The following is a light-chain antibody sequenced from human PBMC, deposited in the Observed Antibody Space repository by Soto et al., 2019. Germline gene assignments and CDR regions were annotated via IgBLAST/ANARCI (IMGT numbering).Light chain of an antibody. J-gene: IGKJ1*01. V-gene: IGKV1-39*01. Sequence: DIQMTQSPSSLSASVGDRVTITCRASQSISNYLNWYQQKPGKAPKLLIYAASSFQRGVPSRFRGRGSGTGLTLANRSLQPEDVATDSGQDSYSTPWTVGHGTLVEIK. CDR3: QDSYSTPWT. CDR2: AAS. CDR1: QSISNY.